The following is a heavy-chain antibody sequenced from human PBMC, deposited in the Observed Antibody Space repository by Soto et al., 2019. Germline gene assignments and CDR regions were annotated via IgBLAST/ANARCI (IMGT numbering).Heavy chain of an antibody. CDR1: GFTFSRDG. V-gene: IGHV3-23*01. CDR3: AKERATTAAFDY. D-gene: IGHD4-17*01. Sequence: GGSLRLSCAASGFTFSRDGMSWVRQAPGKGLEWVSLITDNGGSTYYADSVKGRFTISRDNTKNTLFLQMNSLRAEDTAVYYCAKERATTAAFDYGGQGVLVTVPA. J-gene: IGHJ4*02. CDR2: ITDNGGST.